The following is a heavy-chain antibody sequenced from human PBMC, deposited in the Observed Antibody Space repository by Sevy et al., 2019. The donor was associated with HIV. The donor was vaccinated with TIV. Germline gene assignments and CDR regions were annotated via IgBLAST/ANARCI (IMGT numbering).Heavy chain of an antibody. D-gene: IGHD2-8*01. CDR1: GYTFTTYN. Sequence: ASVISCKASGYTFTTYNIVWVRQAPGQGLEWLAWMSPYNGNKNYAQRVQGRVTMTTDTFTDTAFLELRSLEFDDTATYYCARGSTSWYDYWGQGTLVTVSS. J-gene: IGHJ4*02. V-gene: IGHV1-18*01. CDR3: ARGSTSWYDY. CDR2: MSPYNGNK.